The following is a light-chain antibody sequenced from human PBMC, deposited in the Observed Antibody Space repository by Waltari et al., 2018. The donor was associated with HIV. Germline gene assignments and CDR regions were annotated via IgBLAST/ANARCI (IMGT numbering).Light chain of an antibody. CDR3: QQAASFPHT. CDR1: QSIDSF. Sequence: DIQLTQSPSYMSALVGDSVSINCRANQSIDSFLAWYQQKPGEAPKLLTYSASRLENGVASRFFAFGSGTDFTLTITGLQTEDFATYYCQQAASFPHTFGGGTKV. CDR2: SAS. V-gene: IGKV1-12*01. J-gene: IGKJ4*01.